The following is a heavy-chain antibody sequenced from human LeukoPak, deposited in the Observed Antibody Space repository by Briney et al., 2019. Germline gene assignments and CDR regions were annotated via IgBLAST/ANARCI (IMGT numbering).Heavy chain of an antibody. CDR1: GGSFSSYY. V-gene: IGHV4-59*10. Sequence: SETLSLTCAVYGGSFSSYYWSWIRQPAGKGLEWIGRIYTSGSTNYNPSLKSRVTMSVDTSKNQFSLKLSSVTAADTAVYYCASEVVVVDGMDVWGQGTTVTVSS. J-gene: IGHJ6*02. CDR3: ASEVVVVDGMDV. CDR2: IYTSGST. D-gene: IGHD2-15*01.